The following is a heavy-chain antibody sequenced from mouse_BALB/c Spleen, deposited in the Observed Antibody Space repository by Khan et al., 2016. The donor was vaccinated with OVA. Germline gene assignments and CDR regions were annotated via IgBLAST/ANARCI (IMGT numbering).Heavy chain of an antibody. J-gene: IGHJ2*01. Sequence: EVELVESGGGLVQPGGSRKLSCAASGFTFTSYGMHWIRQAPEKGLEWVAYISGDSNTIHYADTVKGRFTISRDNSKNTLFLQMTSLMSEDKAMYYGETSYFCGYYFDYWGPGTTLTVS. CDR3: ETSYFCGYYFDY. CDR1: GFTFTSYG. D-gene: IGHD1-1*01. V-gene: IGHV5-17*02. CDR2: ISGDSNTI.